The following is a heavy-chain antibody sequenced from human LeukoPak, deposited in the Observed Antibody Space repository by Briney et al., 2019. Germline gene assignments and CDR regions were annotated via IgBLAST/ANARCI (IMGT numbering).Heavy chain of an antibody. J-gene: IGHJ5*02. Sequence: PSETLTLTSAVYGGSFSGYYWSWIRQPPGKGLEWIGEINHSGSTNYNPSLKSRVTISVDTSKNQFSLKLSSVTAADTAVYYCARRSSSWKNWFDPWGQGTLVSASS. CDR2: INHSGST. V-gene: IGHV4-34*01. CDR3: ARRSSSWKNWFDP. D-gene: IGHD6-13*01. CDR1: GGSFSGYY.